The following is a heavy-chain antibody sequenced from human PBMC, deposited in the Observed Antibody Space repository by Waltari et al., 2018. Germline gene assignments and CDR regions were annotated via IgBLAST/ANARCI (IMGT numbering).Heavy chain of an antibody. J-gene: IGHJ6*02. Sequence: QVQLVQSGAEVKKPGSSVKVSCKASGGTFSSYAISWVRQAPGQGLEGMGGIIPIFGTANYAQKFQGRVTITADESTSTAYMELSSLRSEDTAVYYCARVLTGTLEYYYYGMDVWGQGTTVTVSS. CDR3: ARVLTGTLEYYYYGMDV. CDR2: IIPIFGTA. CDR1: GGTFSSYA. D-gene: IGHD1-7*01. V-gene: IGHV1-69*01.